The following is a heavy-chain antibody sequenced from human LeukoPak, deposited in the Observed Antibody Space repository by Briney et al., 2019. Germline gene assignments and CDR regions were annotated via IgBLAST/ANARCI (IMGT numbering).Heavy chain of an antibody. CDR3: ARQEYQTAADY. CDR2: IYYSGST. V-gene: IGHV4-39*01. D-gene: IGHD2-2*01. Sequence: PSETLSLTCTVSGGSISRTNYYWGWIRQPPGKGLEWIGSIYYSGSTYYNPSLKSRVTISVDTSKNQFSLKLSSVTAADTAVYYCARQEYQTAADYWGQGTLVTVSS. CDR1: GGSISRTNYY. J-gene: IGHJ4*02.